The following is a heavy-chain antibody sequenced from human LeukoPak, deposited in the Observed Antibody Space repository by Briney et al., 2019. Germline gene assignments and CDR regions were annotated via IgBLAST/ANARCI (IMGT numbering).Heavy chain of an antibody. V-gene: IGHV3-7*03. CDR1: GFTFSSNW. Sequence: GGSLRLSCAASGFTFSSNWMSWVRQAPGKGLEWVANIKQDGSEKNYVDSVKGRFTISRDNAKNSLYLQMNSLRAEDTAVYYCARDPMPRSGSYGGGWFDPWGQGTLVTVSS. CDR3: ARDPMPRSGSYGGGWFDP. J-gene: IGHJ5*02. D-gene: IGHD1-26*01. CDR2: IKQDGSEK.